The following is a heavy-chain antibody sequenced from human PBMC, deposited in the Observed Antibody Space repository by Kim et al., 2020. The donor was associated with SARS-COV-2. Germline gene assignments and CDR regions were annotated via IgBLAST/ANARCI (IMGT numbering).Heavy chain of an antibody. CDR3: ALMDGDPTDV. CDR2: INPENGGV. D-gene: IGHD2-8*01. J-gene: IGHJ6*02. Sequence: ASVKVSCKASGYTFSAFYVHWVRQAPGQGLQWMGWINPENGGVSYANEFQGRVTMTRDTSTRTCYLERRALQSDDTAVYYCALMDGDPTDVWGRGTTVTVSS. CDR1: GYTFSAFY. V-gene: IGHV1-2*02.